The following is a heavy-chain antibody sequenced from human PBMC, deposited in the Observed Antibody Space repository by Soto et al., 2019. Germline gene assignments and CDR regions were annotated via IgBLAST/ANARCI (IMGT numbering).Heavy chain of an antibody. J-gene: IGHJ5*02. CDR2: IYHSGST. CDR1: GDSISRGGYY. Sequence: QVQLQESGPGLVKPSQTLSLTCTVSGDSISRGGYYWNWLRQHPRKGLEWIGYIYHSGSTIYNPFLKSRVTISLDTSKNPLSLELSNVTAADTAVYYCAREGAGAYGLGWFDPWGQGILVTVSS. CDR3: AREGAGAYGLGWFDP. D-gene: IGHD2-21*01. V-gene: IGHV4-31*03.